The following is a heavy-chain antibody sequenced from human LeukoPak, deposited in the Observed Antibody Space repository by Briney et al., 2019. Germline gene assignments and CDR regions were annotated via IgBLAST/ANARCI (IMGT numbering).Heavy chain of an antibody. V-gene: IGHV3-30*02. J-gene: IGHJ4*02. D-gene: IGHD4-23*01. CDR3: AKDFGNSFDY. CDR2: IRYDGSNK. Sequence: PGGSLRLSCAASGFTFSSYGMHWVRQAPGRGLEWVAFIRYDGSNKYYADSVKGRFTISRDNSKNTLYLQMNSLRAEDTAVYYCAKDFGNSFDYWGQGTLVTVSS. CDR1: GFTFSSYG.